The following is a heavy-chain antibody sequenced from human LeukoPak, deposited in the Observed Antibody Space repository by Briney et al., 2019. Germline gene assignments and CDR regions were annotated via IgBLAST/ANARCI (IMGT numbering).Heavy chain of an antibody. V-gene: IGHV4-59*12. CDR3: AGDTYGRDY. CDR2: IYYSGST. J-gene: IGHJ4*02. Sequence: PSETLSLTCTVSGGSFSSYYWNWIRQPPGKGLEWIGYIYYSGSTSYNPSLKSRVTISVDTSKNQFSLRLSSVTAADTAVYYCAGDTYGRDYWGQGTLVTVSS. CDR1: GGSFSSYY. D-gene: IGHD3-10*01.